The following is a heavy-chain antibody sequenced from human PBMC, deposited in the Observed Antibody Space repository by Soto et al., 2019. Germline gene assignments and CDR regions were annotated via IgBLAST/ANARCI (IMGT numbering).Heavy chain of an antibody. Sequence: QVQLLQSGAEVKKPGASVKVSCKASGYTFSGYYIHWVRQAPGQRLEWMRWIDHKSGTTNSAQKFQGRVTMTWDTSITSAYMERRSLTSVDTVVYLGARESAIVGARCCDYCGQGTLVTVSS. CDR2: IDHKSGTT. V-gene: IGHV1-2*02. J-gene: IGHJ4*02. CDR3: ARESAIVGARCCDY. CDR1: GYTFSGYY. D-gene: IGHD1-26*01.